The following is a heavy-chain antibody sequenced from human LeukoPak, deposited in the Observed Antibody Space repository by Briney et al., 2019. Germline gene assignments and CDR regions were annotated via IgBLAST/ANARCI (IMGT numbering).Heavy chain of an antibody. CDR2: ISTSSTYI. V-gene: IGHV3-21*01. D-gene: IGHD2-2*01. CDR1: GFTFSNYS. J-gene: IGHJ4*02. Sequence: GGSLRLSCAASGFTFSNYSMNWVRQAPGKGLEWVSSISTSSTYIFYADSVKGRFTISRDNAKNSLYLQMNSLRAEDTAAYYCARSPTRSAFDYWGQGTLVTVSS. CDR3: ARSPTRSAFDY.